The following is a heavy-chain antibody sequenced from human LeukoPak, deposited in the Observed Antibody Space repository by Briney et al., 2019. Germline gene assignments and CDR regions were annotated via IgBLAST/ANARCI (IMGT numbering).Heavy chain of an antibody. V-gene: IGHV3-66*01. D-gene: IGHD3-10*01. J-gene: IGHJ6*03. CDR2: LYSGGST. CDR3: ARGPYYYGSGSENYYYMDV. CDR1: ELTVSSNY. Sequence: GGSLRLSCAASELTVSSNYMSWVRQAPGKGLEWVSVLYSGGSTYYADSVKGRFTISRDNSKNALYLQMNSLRGEDTAVYYCARGPYYYGSGSENYYYMDVWGKGTTVTISS.